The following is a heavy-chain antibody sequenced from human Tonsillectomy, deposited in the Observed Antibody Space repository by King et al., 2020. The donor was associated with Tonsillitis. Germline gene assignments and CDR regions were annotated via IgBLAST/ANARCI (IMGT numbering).Heavy chain of an antibody. CDR2: ISYDGSNK. Sequence: QVQPVESGGGVVQPGRSLRLSCAASGFTFSSYAMHWVRQAPGKGLEWVAVISYDGSNKYYADSVKGRFTISRDNSKNTLYLQMNSLRAEDTAVYYCARGAYDYGGNSGALDYWGQGTLVTVSS. CDR3: ARGAYDYGGNSGALDY. J-gene: IGHJ4*02. D-gene: IGHD4-23*01. CDR1: GFTFSSYA. V-gene: IGHV3-30-3*01.